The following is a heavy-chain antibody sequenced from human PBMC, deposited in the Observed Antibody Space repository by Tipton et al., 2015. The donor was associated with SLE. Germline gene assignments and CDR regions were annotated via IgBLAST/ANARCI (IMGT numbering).Heavy chain of an antibody. CDR2: VFYTGNT. D-gene: IGHD4-17*01. V-gene: IGHV4-39*02. CDR3: SSYHDYGRGY. J-gene: IGHJ4*02. CDR1: GGSISTGSYY. Sequence: TLSLTCTVSGGSISTGSYYWGWIRQPPGKGLEWIGSVFYTGNTYYNPSLKSRVTISVDTSKNDFSLRLTSVTDADTAMYYCSSYHDYGRGYWGQGTLVTVSS.